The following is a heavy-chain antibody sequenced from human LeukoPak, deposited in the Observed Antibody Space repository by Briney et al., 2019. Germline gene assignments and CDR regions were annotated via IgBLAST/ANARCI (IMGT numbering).Heavy chain of an antibody. J-gene: IGHJ6*02. CDR2: IYYSGST. CDR3: ARAGVTTSRYYYYGMDV. CDR1: GGSISSYY. D-gene: IGHD4-11*01. Sequence: PSETLSLTCTVSGGSISSYYWSWIRQPPGKGLEWIGYIYYSGSTNYNPSLKSRVTISVDTSKNQFSLKLSSVTAADTAVYYCARAGVTTSRYYYYGMDVWGQGTTVTVSS. V-gene: IGHV4-59*12.